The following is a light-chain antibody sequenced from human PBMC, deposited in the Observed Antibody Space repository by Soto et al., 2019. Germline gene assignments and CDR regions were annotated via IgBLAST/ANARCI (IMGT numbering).Light chain of an antibody. J-gene: IGKJ2*01. CDR2: GAS. CDR1: QSVSSS. CDR3: QQYISSPLMFT. Sequence: VLTQSPGTLSLSPGERATLSCRASQSVSSSLAWYQKKPGQAPRLLIYGASSRATGIPDRFSGSGSGTDFTLTISRIEPEDFAVYYCQQYISSPLMFTFGQGTKLEIK. V-gene: IGKV3-20*01.